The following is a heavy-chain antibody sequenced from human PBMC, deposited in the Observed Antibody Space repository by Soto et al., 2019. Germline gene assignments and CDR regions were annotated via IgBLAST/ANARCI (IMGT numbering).Heavy chain of an antibody. J-gene: IGHJ4*02. Sequence: GGSLRLSCAGSGLTFRNDWLSWFRQAPGKGLEWVANINQDGSERYYVDSVRGRFTISRDNVENSLYLQLNSLRPEDTAVYYCAVYGYGVSAAAYWGQGTLVTVSS. CDR1: GLTFRNDW. CDR2: INQDGSER. D-gene: IGHD4-17*01. V-gene: IGHV3-7*03. CDR3: AVYGYGVSAAAY.